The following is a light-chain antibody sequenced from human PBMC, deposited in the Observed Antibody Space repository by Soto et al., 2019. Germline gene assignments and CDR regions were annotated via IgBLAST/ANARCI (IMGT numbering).Light chain of an antibody. V-gene: IGLV2-11*01. CDR3: CSYTTTSTLHV. CDR2: DVS. Sequence: QSALTQPRSVSGPPGQSVSISCSGTSSDVGTYNYVSWYQQHPGKAPKLMIYDVSKRPSGVPDRFSGSKSGNTASLTISGLQAEDEADYYCCSYTTTSTLHVFGTGTQLTVL. CDR1: SSDVGTYNY. J-gene: IGLJ1*01.